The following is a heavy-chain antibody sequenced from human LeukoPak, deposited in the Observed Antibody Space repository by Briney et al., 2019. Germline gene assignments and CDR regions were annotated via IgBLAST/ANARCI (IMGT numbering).Heavy chain of an antibody. J-gene: IGHJ4*02. D-gene: IGHD6-13*01. V-gene: IGHV4-59*01. Sequence: ETLSLTCTVSGGSISSYYWSWIRQPPGKGLEWTGYIYYSGSTNYNPSLKSRDTISVDTSKNQFSLKLSSVTAADTAVYYCARGLSSSSWYSGYYFDYWGQGTLVTVSS. CDR1: GGSISSYY. CDR3: ARGLSSSSWYSGYYFDY. CDR2: IYYSGST.